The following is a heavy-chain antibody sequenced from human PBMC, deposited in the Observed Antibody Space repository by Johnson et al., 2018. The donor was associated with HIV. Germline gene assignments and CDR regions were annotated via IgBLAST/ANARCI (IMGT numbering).Heavy chain of an antibody. V-gene: IGHV3-23*04. CDR1: GFTFSSYA. Sequence: EMQLVESGGGVVRPGGSLRLSCAASGFTFSSYAMSWVRQAPGKGLEWVSAIGTAGDTYYPGSVKGRFTISRDNSKKTLYLQMNSLRAEDTALYYCASEAKHHVGANRVSSFDIWGQGTMVTVSA. CDR3: ASEAKHHVGANRVSSFDI. D-gene: IGHD1-26*01. J-gene: IGHJ3*02. CDR2: IGTAGDT.